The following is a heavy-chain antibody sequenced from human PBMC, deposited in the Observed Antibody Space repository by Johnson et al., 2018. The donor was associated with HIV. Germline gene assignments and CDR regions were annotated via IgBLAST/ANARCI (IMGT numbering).Heavy chain of an antibody. D-gene: IGHD7-27*01. CDR3: AKPETGELSDAFDI. CDR1: GFTFSSYA. V-gene: IGHV3-30-3*02. CDR2: ISYDGSNK. J-gene: IGHJ3*02. Sequence: QMQLVESGGGVVQPGTSLRLSCAASGFTFSSYAMHWVRQAPGKGLEWVAVISYDGSNKYYADSVKGRFTISRDNSKNTLYLQMNSLRAEDTAVYYCAKPETGELSDAFDIWGQGTMVTVSS.